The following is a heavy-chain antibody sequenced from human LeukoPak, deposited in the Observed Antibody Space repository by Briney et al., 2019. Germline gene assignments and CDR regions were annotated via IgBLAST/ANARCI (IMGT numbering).Heavy chain of an antibody. CDR2: IYPGDSDT. D-gene: IGHD3-9*01. CDR3: ARQRGGDILTGYYNDY. Sequence: GESLKISCKGSGYSFTSYWIGWVRQMPEKGLEWMGIIYPGDSDTRYSPSFQGQVTISADKSISTAYLQWSSLKASDTAMYYCARQRGGDILTGYYNDYWGQGTLVTVSS. CDR1: GYSFTSYW. V-gene: IGHV5-51*01. J-gene: IGHJ4*02.